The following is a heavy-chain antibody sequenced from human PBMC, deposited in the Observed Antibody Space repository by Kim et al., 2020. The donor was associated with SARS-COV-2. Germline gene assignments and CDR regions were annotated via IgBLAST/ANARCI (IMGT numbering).Heavy chain of an antibody. V-gene: IGHV4-61*01. J-gene: IGHJ6*03. D-gene: IGHD3-9*01. Sequence: SETLSLTCTVSGGSVSSGSYYWSWIRQPPGKGLEWIGYIYYSGSTNYNPSLKSRVTISVDTSKNQFSLKLSSVTAADTAVYYCARVASYYDILTGYPIYYYYDYVDVWGKGATVTVSS. CDR2: IYYSGST. CDR1: GGSVSSGSYY. CDR3: ARVASYYDILTGYPIYYYYDYVDV.